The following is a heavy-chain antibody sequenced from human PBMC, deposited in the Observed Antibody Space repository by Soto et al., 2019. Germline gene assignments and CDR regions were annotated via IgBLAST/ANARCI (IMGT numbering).Heavy chain of an antibody. CDR1: GFSFSNYG. V-gene: IGHV3-33*01. CDR2: IWHDGSNK. D-gene: IGHD3-16*01. CDR3: ARDGDANTGFGKDY. J-gene: IGHJ4*02. Sequence: GGSLRLSCAASGFSFSNYGMHWVRQAPGKGLEWVALIWHDGSNKYYAESVKGRFTISRDNSKDMVYLQMNSLRAEDTAMYYCARDGDANTGFGKDYWGQGTLVTAPQ.